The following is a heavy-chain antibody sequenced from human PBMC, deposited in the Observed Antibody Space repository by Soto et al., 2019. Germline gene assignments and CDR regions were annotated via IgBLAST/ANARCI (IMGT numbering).Heavy chain of an antibody. Sequence: SETLSLTCAVYGGSFSGYYWSWIRQPPGKGLEWIGEINHSGSTNYNPSLKSRVTISVDTSKNQFSLKLSSVTTADTAVYYCARVKDYYYYYGMDVWGQGTTVTVSS. V-gene: IGHV4-34*01. CDR2: INHSGST. CDR3: ARVKDYYYYYGMDV. CDR1: GGSFSGYY. J-gene: IGHJ6*02.